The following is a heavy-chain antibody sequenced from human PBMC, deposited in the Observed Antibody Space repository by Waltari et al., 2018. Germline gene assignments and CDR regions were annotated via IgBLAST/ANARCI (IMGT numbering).Heavy chain of an antibody. CDR1: GYSINXAFY. CDR3: VSQPMVVLXHDAFAV. CDR2: VYQGGTT. Sequence: QVQXXESGRGLVKPSETLSLTXTMSGYSINXAFYWGXIRQPPGKGLEWIVSVYQGGTTSXSPSLKGRVRTSXDGXNNXXXLXLTSVTPAXXAFYXCVSQPMVVLXHDAFAVXGQGTLVTVXS. J-gene: IGHJ3*01. V-gene: IGHV4-38-2*02. D-gene: IGHD2-15*01.